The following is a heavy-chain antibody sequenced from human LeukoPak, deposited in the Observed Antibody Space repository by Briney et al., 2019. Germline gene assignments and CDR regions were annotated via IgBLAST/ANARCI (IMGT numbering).Heavy chain of an antibody. CDR3: ATSIAAAGTGGSY. V-gene: IGHV3-74*01. CDR2: INSDGSST. Sequence: GGSLRLSCAASGFTFSSYWMHWVRQAPGKGLVWVSRINSDGSSTSYADSVKGRFTISRDNAKNTLYLQMNSLRAEGTAVYYCATSIAAAGTGGSYWGQGTLVTVSS. J-gene: IGHJ4*02. D-gene: IGHD6-13*01. CDR1: GFTFSSYW.